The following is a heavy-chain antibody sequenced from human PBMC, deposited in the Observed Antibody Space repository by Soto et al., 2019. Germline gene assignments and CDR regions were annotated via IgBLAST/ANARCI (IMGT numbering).Heavy chain of an antibody. D-gene: IGHD3-9*01. CDR2: MNPNSGNT. J-gene: IGHJ3*02. V-gene: IGHV1-8*01. CDR3: ASLDTYYDILTGASDAFDI. Sequence: GASVKDSCNASGYTFTSYDINWVRQATGQGLEWMGWMNPNSGNTGYAQKFQGRVTMTRNTSISTAYMEPSSLRSEDTAVYYCASLDTYYDILTGASDAFDIWGQGTMVTVS. CDR1: GYTFTSYD.